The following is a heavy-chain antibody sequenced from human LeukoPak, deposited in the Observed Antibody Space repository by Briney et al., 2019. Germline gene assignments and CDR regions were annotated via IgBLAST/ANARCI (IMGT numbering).Heavy chain of an antibody. Sequence: GGSLRLSCAASGFTFSSYSMNWVRQAPGKGLEWVSYISSSSSTIYYADSVKGRFTISRDNAKNSLYLQMNSLRAEDTAVYYCARDVGAAGTFDRFDYWGQGTLVTVSS. D-gene: IGHD6-13*01. CDR3: ARDVGAAGTFDRFDY. CDR1: GFTFSSYS. CDR2: ISSSSSTI. V-gene: IGHV3-48*01. J-gene: IGHJ4*02.